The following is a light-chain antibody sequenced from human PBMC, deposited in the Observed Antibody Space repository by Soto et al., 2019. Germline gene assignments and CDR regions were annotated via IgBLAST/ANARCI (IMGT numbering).Light chain of an antibody. CDR3: CSYVAGDSFK. CDR1: SSDVGSYNS. V-gene: IGLV2-11*01. J-gene: IGLJ2*01. Sequence: QSVLTQPRSVSGYPGQSVTISCTGTSSDVGSYNSVSWHQQHPGKAPKLVIYDVTQRHAGVPDRFSASKSGITASLTSSGLQAEDEADYYCCSYVAGDSFKFGGGTKLTVL. CDR2: DVT.